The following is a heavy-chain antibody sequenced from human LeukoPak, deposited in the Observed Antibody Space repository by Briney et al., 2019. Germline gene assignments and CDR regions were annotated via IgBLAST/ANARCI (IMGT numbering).Heavy chain of an antibody. CDR3: ARDLSGVTGYTYGRGIDY. CDR1: GFTFSSYE. V-gene: IGHV3-48*03. Sequence: RPGGSLRLSCAASGFTFSSYEMNWVRQAPGKGLEWVSYTSSSGSTIYYADSVKGRYTISRDNAKNSLYLQMNSLRAEDTAVYYCARDLSGVTGYTYGRGIDYWGQGTLVTVSS. D-gene: IGHD5-18*01. J-gene: IGHJ4*02. CDR2: TSSSGSTI.